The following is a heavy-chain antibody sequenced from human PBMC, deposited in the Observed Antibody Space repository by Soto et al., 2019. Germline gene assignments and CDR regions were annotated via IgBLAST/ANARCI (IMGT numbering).Heavy chain of an antibody. D-gene: IGHD6-25*01. V-gene: IGHV3-23*01. J-gene: IGHJ4*02. CDR3: AKGDIAAAGILGY. Sequence: GGSLRLSCVASGFIFSSHAMSWVRQAPRKGLEWVSTITGSSGSTYYADSVKGRFTISRDNSKTSLFVQMNSLRDEDTAVYYCAKGDIAAAGILGYWGRGALVTVSS. CDR1: GFIFSSHA. CDR2: ITGSSGST.